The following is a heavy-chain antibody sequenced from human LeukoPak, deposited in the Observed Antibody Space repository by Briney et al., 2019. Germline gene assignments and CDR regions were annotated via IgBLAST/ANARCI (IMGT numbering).Heavy chain of an antibody. CDR3: AKDTYYYDSSGYSGY. J-gene: IGHJ4*02. Sequence: GGSLRLSCAASGFTFSSYGMHWVRQAPGKGLEWVAFIRYDGSNKYYADSVKGRFTISRDNSKNTLYLQMNSLRAEDTAEYYCAKDTYYYDSSGYSGYWGQGTLVTVSS. CDR2: IRYDGSNK. CDR1: GFTFSSYG. V-gene: IGHV3-30*02. D-gene: IGHD3-22*01.